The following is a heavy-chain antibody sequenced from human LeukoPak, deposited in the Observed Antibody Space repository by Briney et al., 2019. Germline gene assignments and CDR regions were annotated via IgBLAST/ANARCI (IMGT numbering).Heavy chain of an antibody. D-gene: IGHD1-26*01. CDR2: ISYDGSNK. CDR1: GFTFSSYA. V-gene: IGHV3-30*04. Sequence: GGSLRLSCAASGFTFSSYAMHWVRQAPGKGLEWVAVISYDGSNKYYADSVKGRFTISRDNSKNTLYLQMNSLRAEDTAVYYCARGRVGATRETIDYWGQGTLVTVSS. CDR3: ARGRVGATRETIDY. J-gene: IGHJ4*02.